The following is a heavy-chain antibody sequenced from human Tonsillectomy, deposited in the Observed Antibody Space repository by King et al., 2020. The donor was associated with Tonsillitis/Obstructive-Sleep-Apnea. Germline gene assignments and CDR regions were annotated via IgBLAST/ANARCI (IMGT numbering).Heavy chain of an antibody. D-gene: IGHD2-15*01. CDR3: ARRFCSGGSCYSSDY. J-gene: IGHJ4*02. CDR1: GYTFTNYG. V-gene: IGHV1-18*01. CDR2: ISAYSGNT. Sequence: QLVQSGAEVKKPGASVKVSCKASGYTFTNYGISWVRQAPGQGLEWMGWISAYSGNTNYAQKLQGRVTSTTDTTTSTAYMELRSLRSDDTAIYYCARRFCSGGSCYSSDYWGQGTLVTVSS.